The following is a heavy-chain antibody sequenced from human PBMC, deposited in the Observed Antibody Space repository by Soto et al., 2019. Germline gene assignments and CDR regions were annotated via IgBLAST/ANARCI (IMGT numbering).Heavy chain of an antibody. V-gene: IGHV4-31*03. CDR2: IYYSGST. Sequence: QVQLQESGPGLVKPSQTLSLTCTVSGGSISSGGYYWSWIRQHPGKGLEWIGYIYYSGSTYYNPSLNSRGTISIXTSKNQFSLKLSSVTAADTAVYYCARVGGINWFDPWGQGTLVTVSS. D-gene: IGHD1-20*01. J-gene: IGHJ5*02. CDR1: GGSISSGGYY. CDR3: ARVGGINWFDP.